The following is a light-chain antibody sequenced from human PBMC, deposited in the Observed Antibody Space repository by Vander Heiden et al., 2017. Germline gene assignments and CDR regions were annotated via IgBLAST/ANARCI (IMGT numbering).Light chain of an antibody. Sequence: QSALTQPASVSASPGQSITLSCTGTSSDVGSYNLVSWYQQHPGKAPKLMIYEVSKRPSGVSNRFSGSKSGNTASLTISGLQAEDEADYYCCSYAGSNTFVFGTGTKVTVL. CDR1: SSDVGSYNL. V-gene: IGLV2-23*02. CDR3: CSYAGSNTFV. J-gene: IGLJ1*01. CDR2: EVS.